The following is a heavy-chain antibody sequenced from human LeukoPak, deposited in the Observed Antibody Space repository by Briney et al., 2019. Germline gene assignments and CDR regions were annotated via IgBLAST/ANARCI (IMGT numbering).Heavy chain of an antibody. CDR1: GFTFDDYA. CDR3: AKDSGSYYEAPYFDY. D-gene: IGHD1-26*01. CDR2: ISWDGGST. J-gene: IGHJ4*02. V-gene: IGHV3-43D*03. Sequence: GGSLRLSCAASGFTFDDYAMHWVRQAPGKGLEWVSLISWDGGSTYYADSVKGRLTISRDNSKNSLYLQMNSLRAEDTALYYCAKDSGSYYEAPYFDYWGQGTLVTVSS.